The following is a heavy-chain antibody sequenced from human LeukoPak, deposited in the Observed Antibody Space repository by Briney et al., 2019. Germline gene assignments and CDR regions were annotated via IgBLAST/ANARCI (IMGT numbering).Heavy chain of an antibody. J-gene: IGHJ3*02. CDR3: ARSEWQWLVLDAFDI. D-gene: IGHD6-19*01. Sequence: GASVKVSCKASGYTFTSYDINWVRQAPGQGLEWMGRINPNSGGTNYAQKFQGRVTMTRDTSISTAYMELSRLRSDDTAVYYCARSEWQWLVLDAFDIWGQGTMVTVSS. V-gene: IGHV1-2*06. CDR2: INPNSGGT. CDR1: GYTFTSYD.